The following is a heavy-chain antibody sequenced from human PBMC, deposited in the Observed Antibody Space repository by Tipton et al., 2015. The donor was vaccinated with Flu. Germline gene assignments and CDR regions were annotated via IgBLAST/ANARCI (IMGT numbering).Heavy chain of an antibody. J-gene: IGHJ1*01. D-gene: IGHD3-10*01. Sequence: SLRLSCAASGFTFRSFWMSWVRQAPGKGLEWVADIKEDGSQKYYMESVKGRFSISRDNAKSSVYLQMNSLRAEDTAIYYCTRDVVLWSGDLIYFEHWGQGSPVTVSS. CDR2: IKEDGSQK. V-gene: IGHV3-7*01. CDR1: GFTFRSFW. CDR3: TRDVVLWSGDLIYFEH.